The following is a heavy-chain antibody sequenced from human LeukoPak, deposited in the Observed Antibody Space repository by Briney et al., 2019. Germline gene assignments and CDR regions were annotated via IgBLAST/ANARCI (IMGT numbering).Heavy chain of an antibody. J-gene: IGHJ4*02. CDR1: GFTFDNYA. Sequence: PGGSLRLSCAASGFTFDNYAMHWVRQAPGKGLEWVSGISWNSGSTGYADSVKGRFTISRDNAKNSLYLQMNSLRAEDTALYYCAKDLAHIPQYYFDYWGQGTLVTVSS. D-gene: IGHD2-2*02. CDR3: AKDLAHIPQYYFDY. CDR2: ISWNSGST. V-gene: IGHV3-9*01.